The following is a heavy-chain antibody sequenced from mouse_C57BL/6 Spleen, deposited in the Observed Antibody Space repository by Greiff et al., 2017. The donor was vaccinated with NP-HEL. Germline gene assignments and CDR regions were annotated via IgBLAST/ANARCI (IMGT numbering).Heavy chain of an antibody. CDR1: GFTFSSYA. V-gene: IGHV5-9-1*02. D-gene: IGHD1-1*01. CDR2: ISSGGDYI. CDR3: TRGLITTLEAWFAY. Sequence: DVKLQESGEGLVKPGGSLKLSCAASGFTFSSYAMSWVRQTPEKRLEWVAYISSGGDYIYYADTVKGRFTISRDNARNTLYLQMSSLKSEDTAMYYCTRGLITTLEAWFAYWGQGTLVTVSA. J-gene: IGHJ3*01.